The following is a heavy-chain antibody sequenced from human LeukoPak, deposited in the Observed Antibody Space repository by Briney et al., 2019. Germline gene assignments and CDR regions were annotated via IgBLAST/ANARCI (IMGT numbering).Heavy chain of an antibody. J-gene: IGHJ5*02. V-gene: IGHV4-30-4*01. CDR1: GGSISSGDYY. D-gene: IGHD3-10*01. CDR3: ARERGGSPRYYYGSGSYGGNWFDP. CDR2: IYYSGST. Sequence: PSETLSLTCTVSGGSISSGDYYWSWIRQPPGKGLEWIGYIYYSGSTYYNPSLKSRVTISVDTSKNQFSLKLSSVTAADTAVYYCARERGGSPRYYYGSGSYGGNWFDPWGQGTLVTVSS.